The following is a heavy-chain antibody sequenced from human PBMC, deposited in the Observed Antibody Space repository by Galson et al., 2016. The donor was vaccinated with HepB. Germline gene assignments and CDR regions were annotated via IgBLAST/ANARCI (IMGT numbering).Heavy chain of an antibody. Sequence: SLRLSCAASGFIFSTYGMHWVRQAPGKGLEWVALIRFDGSNQYYADSVKGRFSISRDNSKNTLYLQMNSLGADDTAVYYCARDPEKGGLWFFDLWGRGTLVTVSS. CDR3: ARDPEKGGLWFFDL. V-gene: IGHV3-33*01. J-gene: IGHJ2*01. D-gene: IGHD3/OR15-3a*01. CDR2: IRFDGSNQ. CDR1: GFIFSTYG.